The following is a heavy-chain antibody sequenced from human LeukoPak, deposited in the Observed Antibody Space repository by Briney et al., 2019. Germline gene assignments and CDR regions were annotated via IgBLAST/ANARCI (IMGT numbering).Heavy chain of an antibody. D-gene: IGHD3-22*01. CDR3: AKRFYGSGGYAVGDDY. V-gene: IGHV3-23*01. CDR1: GFTFSSYG. CDR2: ITGNGGGT. Sequence: GGTLRLSCAASGFTFSSYGMSWVRQAPGKGLEWLSAITGNGGGTYYADSVKGRFTISRDNSKNTLYLQMNGLRAEDTAVYYCAKRFYGSGGYAVGDDYWGQGTLVTVSS. J-gene: IGHJ4*02.